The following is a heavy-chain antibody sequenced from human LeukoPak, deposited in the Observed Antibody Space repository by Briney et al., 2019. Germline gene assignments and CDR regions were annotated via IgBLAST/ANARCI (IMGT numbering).Heavy chain of an antibody. CDR2: VKSKTDGGAT. D-gene: IGHD3-16*02. CDR1: GGSFSGYY. Sequence: PSETLSLTCAVYGGSFSGYYWSWVRQAPGKGLEWVGRVKSKTDGGATDYGAPVEGRFTISRDDSKNTVYLQMNSLKIEDTAVYYCTTDRYSWGQGILVTVSS. V-gene: IGHV3-15*01. J-gene: IGHJ4*02. CDR3: TTDRYS.